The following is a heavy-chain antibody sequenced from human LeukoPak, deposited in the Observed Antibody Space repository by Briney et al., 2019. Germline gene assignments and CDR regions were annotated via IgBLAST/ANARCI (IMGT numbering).Heavy chain of an antibody. J-gene: IGHJ4*02. Sequence: LTGGSLRLSCAASGFTFSSYGMHWVRQAPGKGLEWVAVISYDGSNKYYADSVKGRFTISRDNSKNTLYLQMNSLRAEDTAVYYCARSTVYPVDYWGQGTLVTVSS. CDR1: GFTFSSYG. CDR3: ARSTVYPVDY. D-gene: IGHD1-14*01. V-gene: IGHV3-30*03. CDR2: ISYDGSNK.